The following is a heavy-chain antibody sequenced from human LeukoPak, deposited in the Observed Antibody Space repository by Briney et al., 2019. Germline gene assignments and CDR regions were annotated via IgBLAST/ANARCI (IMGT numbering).Heavy chain of an antibody. V-gene: IGHV4-34*01. D-gene: IGHD3-10*01. CDR2: INHSGST. J-gene: IGHJ5*02. CDR1: GGSFSGYY. Sequence: SETLSLTCAVYGGSFSGYYWSWIRQPPGKGLEWIGEINHSGSTNYNPSLKSRVTISVDTSKNQFSLKLSSVTAADTAVYYCARGTMVRGVTPWGQGTLVTVSS. CDR3: ARGTMVRGVTP.